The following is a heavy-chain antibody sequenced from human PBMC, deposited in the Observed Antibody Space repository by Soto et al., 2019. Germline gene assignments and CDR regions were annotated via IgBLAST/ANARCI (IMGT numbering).Heavy chain of an antibody. J-gene: IGHJ5*02. CDR3: ASPKIAFYNWFDP. D-gene: IGHD3-3*02. V-gene: IGHV4-39*01. Sequence: SSTLQLTSTVSGRSVSSSSYYWGWIGQPPGKGLEWIGSIYYSGSTYYNPPLKSRVTISVDTSKNQFSLKLSSVTAADTAVYYCASPKIAFYNWFDPWGQGTLVTVS. CDR2: IYYSGST. CDR1: GRSVSSSSYY.